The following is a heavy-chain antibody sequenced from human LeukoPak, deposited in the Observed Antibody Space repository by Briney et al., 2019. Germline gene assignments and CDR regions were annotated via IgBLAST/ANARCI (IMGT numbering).Heavy chain of an antibody. CDR3: AKALRVPVGRELEY. CDR1: GFTFSTYA. V-gene: IGHV3-23*01. D-gene: IGHD3-10*01. CDR2: FGVSGDT. J-gene: IGHJ4*02. Sequence: GASLRLSCSASGFTFSTYAMSWVRQAPEKGLEWVSTFGVSGDTYYADSVKGRFTISRDNSKNTLYLQMNSLTAEDTAIYYCAKALRVPVGRELEYWGQGTLLTVSS.